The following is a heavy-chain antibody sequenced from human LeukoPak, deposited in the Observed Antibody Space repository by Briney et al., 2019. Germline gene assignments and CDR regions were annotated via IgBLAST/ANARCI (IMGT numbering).Heavy chain of an antibody. Sequence: GGSLRLSCAASRFTFSIYEMNWVRQAPGKGLEGGSYISNTGSTIYYADSVKGRFTIPRDNDKNSLYLEMNSLRGQDTRVYYCARDPPGRGLIWYFDLWGRGPLVSVSS. CDR1: RFTFSIYE. V-gene: IGHV3-48*03. CDR3: ARDPPGRGLIWYFDL. J-gene: IGHJ2*01. D-gene: IGHD3-16*01. CDR2: ISNTGSTI.